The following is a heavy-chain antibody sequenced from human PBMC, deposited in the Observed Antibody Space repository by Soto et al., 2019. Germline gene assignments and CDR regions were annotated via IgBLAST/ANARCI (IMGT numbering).Heavy chain of an antibody. D-gene: IGHD1-1*01. CDR3: VRQGLYGNDWDGMDV. V-gene: IGHV5-51*01. J-gene: IGHJ6*02. Sequence: GESLKISCKGSGYSYTRYWSGWVRQMPGKGPAWMGIIYAGDSDTRYSPSLQGQVTISADTSINTIYLQWSSLTASDTAMYYCVRQGLYGNDWDGMDVWGQGTTVTVSS. CDR1: GYSYTRYW. CDR2: IYAGDSDT.